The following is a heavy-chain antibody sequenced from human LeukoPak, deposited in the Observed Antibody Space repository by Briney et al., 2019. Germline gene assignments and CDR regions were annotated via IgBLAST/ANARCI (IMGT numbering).Heavy chain of an antibody. J-gene: IGHJ3*02. V-gene: IGHV4-38-2*01. CDR1: GYSISSGHY. CDR2: IYHDGNT. D-gene: IGHD6-19*01. Sequence: PSEALSLTCAVSGYSISSGHYRGWFRQPPGKGLEWLASIYHDGNTYYNPSLRSRVTISLDTSNNQFSLQLTSVTAADTALYYCARATLAGYTRGWSLGASDIWGQGTKVTVSP. CDR3: ARATLAGYTRGWSLGASDI.